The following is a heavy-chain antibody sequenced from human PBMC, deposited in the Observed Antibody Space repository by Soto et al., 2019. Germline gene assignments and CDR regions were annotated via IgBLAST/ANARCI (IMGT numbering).Heavy chain of an antibody. Sequence: EVQLVQSGAEVKKPGESLKISCKGSGYSFTSYWIGWVRQMPGKGLEWMGIIYPGDSDTKYSPSFQGQVTISADNSISTASLQWSSLKASAAAMYYCARQYYYGQLYYFDYWGQGPLVTVSS. CDR2: IYPGDSDT. CDR3: ARQYYYGQLYYFDY. J-gene: IGHJ4*02. D-gene: IGHD3-10*01. V-gene: IGHV5-51*01. CDR1: GYSFTSYW.